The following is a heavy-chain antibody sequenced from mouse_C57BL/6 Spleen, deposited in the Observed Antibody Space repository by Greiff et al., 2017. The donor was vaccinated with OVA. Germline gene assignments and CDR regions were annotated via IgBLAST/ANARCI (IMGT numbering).Heavy chain of an antibody. Sequence: EVQLVESGPGLVKPSQSLSLTCSVTGYSITSGYYWNWIRQFPGNKLEWMGYISYDGSNNYNPSLKNRISITRDTSKNQFFLKLNSVNTEDTATYYCARDRTLYYGSSFYFDYGGQGTTLTVPS. V-gene: IGHV3-6*01. J-gene: IGHJ2*01. CDR3: ARDRTLYYGSSFYFDY. CDR2: ISYDGSN. D-gene: IGHD1-1*01. CDR1: GYSITSGYY.